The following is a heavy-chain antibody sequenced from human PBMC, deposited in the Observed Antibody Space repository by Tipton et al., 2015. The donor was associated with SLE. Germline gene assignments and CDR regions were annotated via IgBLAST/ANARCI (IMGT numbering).Heavy chain of an antibody. D-gene: IGHD3-3*02. CDR2: IYTSGST. CDR1: GGSISSGSYY. V-gene: IGHV4-61*02. Sequence: TLSLTCTVSGGSISSGSYYWSWIRQPAGKGLEWIGRIYTSGSTNYNPSLKSRVTISVDTSKNQFSLKLSSVTAADTAVYYCARGLASFPYYFDSWGQGTLVTVSS. CDR3: ARGLASFPYYFDS. J-gene: IGHJ4*02.